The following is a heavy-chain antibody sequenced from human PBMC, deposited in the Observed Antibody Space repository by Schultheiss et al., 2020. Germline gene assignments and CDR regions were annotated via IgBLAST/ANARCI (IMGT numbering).Heavy chain of an antibody. D-gene: IGHD6-6*01. CDR2: ISSSSSYI. Sequence: GGSLRLSCAASGFTFSSYSMNWVRQAPGKGLEWVSSISSSSSYIYYADSVKGRFTISRDNAKNSLYLQMNSLRAEDTAVYYCARDRPGSSSSFFGYWGQGTLVTVSS. J-gene: IGHJ4*02. V-gene: IGHV3-21*01. CDR3: ARDRPGSSSSFFGY. CDR1: GFTFSSYS.